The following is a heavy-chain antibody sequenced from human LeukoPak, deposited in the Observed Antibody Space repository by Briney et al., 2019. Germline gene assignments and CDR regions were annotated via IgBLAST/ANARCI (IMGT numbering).Heavy chain of an antibody. CDR2: INPNSGGT. Sequence: ASVKVSCKASGYTFTGYYMHWVRQAPGQGLEWMGRINPNSGGTNYAQKFQGRVTMTRDTSISTAYMELSRLRSEDTAVYYCARDGGVAAAGFPPHYYYYGMDVWGQGTTVTVSS. CDR3: ARDGGVAAAGFPPHYYYYGMDV. J-gene: IGHJ6*02. D-gene: IGHD6-13*01. V-gene: IGHV1-2*06. CDR1: GYTFTGYY.